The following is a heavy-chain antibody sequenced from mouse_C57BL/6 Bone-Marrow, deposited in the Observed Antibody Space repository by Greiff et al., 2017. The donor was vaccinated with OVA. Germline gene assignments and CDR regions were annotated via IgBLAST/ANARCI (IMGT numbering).Heavy chain of an antibody. J-gene: IGHJ3*01. Sequence: QVQLQQPGAELVKPGASVKLSCKASGYTFTSYWMQWVKQRPGQGLGWIGEIDPSDSYTNYNQKFKGKATLAVETSSSTAYMQLSSLTSEDSAVYDCARAHYDSWFAYWGQGTLVTVSA. V-gene: IGHV1-50*01. D-gene: IGHD2-4*01. CDR2: IDPSDSYT. CDR1: GYTFTSYW. CDR3: ARAHYDSWFAY.